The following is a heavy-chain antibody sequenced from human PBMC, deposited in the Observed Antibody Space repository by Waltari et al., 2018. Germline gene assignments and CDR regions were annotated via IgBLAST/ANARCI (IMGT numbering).Heavy chain of an antibody. D-gene: IGHD6-13*01. V-gene: IGHV3-23*01. J-gene: IGHJ4*02. Sequence: AMSWVRQAPGKGLEWVSAISGSGGSTYYADSVKGRFTISRDNSKNTLYLQMNSLRAEDTAVYYCAKEPHSSQFYWGQGTLVTVSS. CDR2: ISGSGGST. CDR1: A. CDR3: AKEPHSSQFY.